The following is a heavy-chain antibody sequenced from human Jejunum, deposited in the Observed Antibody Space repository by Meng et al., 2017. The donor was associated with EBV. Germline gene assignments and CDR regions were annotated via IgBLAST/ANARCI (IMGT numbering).Heavy chain of an antibody. CDR1: GFIFSDYA. V-gene: IGHV3-30-3*01. J-gene: IGHJ4*02. CDR3: TREIRGFYSAY. D-gene: IGHD2-21*01. Sequence: QGQLVESWGGVVQPGMSLGLSCAASGFIFSDYAMHWVRQAPGKGLEWVALISYDGSNKYYADSVKGRFTISRDSSKNTLFLQMNSLRTEDTAVYYCTREIRGFYSAYWGQGALVTVSS. CDR2: ISYDGSNK.